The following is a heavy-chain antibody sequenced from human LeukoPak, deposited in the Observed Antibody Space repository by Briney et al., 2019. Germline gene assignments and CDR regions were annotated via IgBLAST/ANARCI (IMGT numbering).Heavy chain of an antibody. V-gene: IGHV3-15*01. CDR1: GFTFSNAW. J-gene: IGHJ6*02. D-gene: IGHD2-2*01. CDR2: IKSKSDGGTT. Sequence: GGSLRLSCAASGFTFSNAWMSWVRQAPGKGLEWVGRIKSKSDGGTTDYAAPVKGRFTISRDDSKNTLYLQMNSLKTEDTAVYYCTTGIVPAAITSGRSYGMYAWGQGTTVTVSS. CDR3: TTGIVPAAITSGRSYGMYA.